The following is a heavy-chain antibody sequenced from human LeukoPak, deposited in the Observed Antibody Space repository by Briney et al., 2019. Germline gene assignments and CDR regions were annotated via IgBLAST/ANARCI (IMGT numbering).Heavy chain of an antibody. CDR2: IIPLFGTP. D-gene: IGHD2-21*02. V-gene: IGHV1-69*13. CDR1: GGTFGGDA. CDR3: ARESTERSWVTPTGY. Sequence: RASVKVSCKASGGTFGGDAISWERQAPGQGLEWLGGIIPLFGTPTYAQNFQGRVTITADGSTSTAYMELSSLRLDDTATYYCARESTERSWVTPTGYWGQGTLVTVSS. J-gene: IGHJ4*02.